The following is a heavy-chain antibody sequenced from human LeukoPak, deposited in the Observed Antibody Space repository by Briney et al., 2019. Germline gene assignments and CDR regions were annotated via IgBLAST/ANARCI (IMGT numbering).Heavy chain of an antibody. V-gene: IGHV3-30*02. CDR3: ARASVWSCFDY. Sequence: PGGSLRLSCAASGFTFSSYGMHWVRQAPGKGLEWVAFIRYDGSSKYYADSVKGRFTISRDNSKNTLYLRMNSLRAEDTAVYYCARASVWSCFDYWGQGTLVTVSS. J-gene: IGHJ4*02. CDR1: GFTFSSYG. CDR2: IRYDGSSK. D-gene: IGHD3-3*01.